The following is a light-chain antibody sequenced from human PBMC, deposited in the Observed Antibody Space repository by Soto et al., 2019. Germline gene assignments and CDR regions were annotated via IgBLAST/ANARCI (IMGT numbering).Light chain of an antibody. Sequence: EIVLTQSPGTLSLSPGERAILSCRASQSVGSLLAWYQHNPGQAPSLLIFDASYRAAGIPARFRGSGSGTDFTLTIDSLEPEDFAVYYCQQRTNWLWTFGPGTKVEIK. CDR3: QQRTNWLWT. J-gene: IGKJ1*01. CDR1: QSVGSL. V-gene: IGKV3-11*01. CDR2: DAS.